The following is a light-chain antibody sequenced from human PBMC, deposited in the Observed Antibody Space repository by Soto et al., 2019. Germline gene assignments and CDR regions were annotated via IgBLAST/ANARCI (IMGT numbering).Light chain of an antibody. V-gene: IGKV3-20*01. CDR2: GAS. CDR3: QQYGSSGT. CDR1: QSVSNNY. J-gene: IGKJ1*01. Sequence: EIVMTQSPATLSVSRGERATLSCRASQSVSNNYLAWYQQKPGKAPRLLIYGASNRATGIPDRLSGSGSGTDFTLTIRRLEPEDFAVYYCQQYGSSGTFGQGTKVDIK.